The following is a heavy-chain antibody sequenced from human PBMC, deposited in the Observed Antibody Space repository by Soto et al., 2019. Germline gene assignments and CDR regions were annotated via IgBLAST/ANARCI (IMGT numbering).Heavy chain of an antibody. D-gene: IGHD3-3*01. J-gene: IGHJ5*02. CDR3: AKERWSGYYSNNWFDP. CDR2: ISGSGGST. CDR1: GFTFSSYA. Sequence: GGSLRLSCAASGFTFSSYAMSWVRQAPGKGLEWVSAISGSGGSTYYADSVKGRFTISRDNSKNTLYLQMNSLRAEDTAVYYCAKERWSGYYSNNWFDPWGQGTLVTVSS. V-gene: IGHV3-23*01.